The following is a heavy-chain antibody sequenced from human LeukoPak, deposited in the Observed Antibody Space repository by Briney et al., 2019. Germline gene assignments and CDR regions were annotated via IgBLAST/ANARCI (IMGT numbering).Heavy chain of an antibody. V-gene: IGHV1-8*01. CDR2: MNPNSGNT. D-gene: IGHD1-7*01. Sequence: EASVKVSCKASGYTFTSYDINWVRQATGQGLEWMGWMNPNSGNTGYAQKFQGRVTITRNTSISTAYMELSSLRSEDTAVYYCARGLHNWNYFFLPDYWGQGTLVTVSS. J-gene: IGHJ4*02. CDR3: ARGLHNWNYFFLPDY. CDR1: GYTFTSYD.